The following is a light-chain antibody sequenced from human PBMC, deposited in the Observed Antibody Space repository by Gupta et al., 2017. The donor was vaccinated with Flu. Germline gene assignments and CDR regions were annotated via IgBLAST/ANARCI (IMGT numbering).Light chain of an antibody. Sequence: QSALAQPASVSGSPGQSITISCTGTSSDVGGYNYVSWYQHHPGKAPKLMIYEVINRPSGVSNRFSGSKSGNTASLTCSGLQAEDEADYYCSSYTGRNSLEFGGGTNLTVL. CDR2: EVI. J-gene: IGLJ3*02. CDR3: SSYTGRNSLE. CDR1: SSDVGGYNY. V-gene: IGLV2-14*01.